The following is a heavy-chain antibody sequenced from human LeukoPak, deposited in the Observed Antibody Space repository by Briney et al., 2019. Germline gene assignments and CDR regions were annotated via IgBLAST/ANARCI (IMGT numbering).Heavy chain of an antibody. CDR1: GFTFDDYA. CDR2: ISWNSGSI. CDR3: AKDISVLRIAVAGRAFDY. D-gene: IGHD6-19*01. Sequence: PGRSLRLSCAASGFTFDDYAMHWVRQAPGRGLEWVPGISWNSGSIGYADSVKGRFTISRDNAKNSLYLQMNSLRAEDTALYYCAKDISVLRIAVAGRAFDYWGQGTLATVSS. J-gene: IGHJ4*02. V-gene: IGHV3-9*01.